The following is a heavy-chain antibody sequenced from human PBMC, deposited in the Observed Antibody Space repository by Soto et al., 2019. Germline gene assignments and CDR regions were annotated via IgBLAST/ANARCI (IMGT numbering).Heavy chain of an antibody. J-gene: IGHJ4*02. Sequence: PSETLSLTCAVYGGSFSGYYWSWIRQPPGKGLEWIGEINHSGSTNYNPSLKSRVTISVDTSKNQFSLKLSSVTAADTAVYYCARSEHLSDRYSSGWTDYWGQGTLVTVSS. CDR3: ARSEHLSDRYSSGWTDY. D-gene: IGHD6-19*01. CDR1: GGSFSGYY. CDR2: INHSGST. V-gene: IGHV4-34*01.